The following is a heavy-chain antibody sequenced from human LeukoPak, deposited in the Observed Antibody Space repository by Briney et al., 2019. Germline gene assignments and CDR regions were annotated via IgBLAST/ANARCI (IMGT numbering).Heavy chain of an antibody. J-gene: IGHJ4*02. Sequence: PGGPLRLSCAASGSTFSSYSMNWVRQAPGNGLEWVSYISSSSSTIYYADSVKGRFTISRDNAKNSLYLQMNSLRDEDTAVYYCARDIVGATNEPDYWGQGTLVTVSS. CDR1: GSTFSSYS. CDR2: ISSSSSTI. CDR3: ARDIVGATNEPDY. V-gene: IGHV3-48*02. D-gene: IGHD1-26*01.